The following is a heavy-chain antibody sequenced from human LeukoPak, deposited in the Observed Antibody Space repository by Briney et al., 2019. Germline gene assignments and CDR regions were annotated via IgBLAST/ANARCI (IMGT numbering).Heavy chain of an antibody. CDR1: GFTFSSYW. J-gene: IGHJ3*02. Sequence: GGSLRLSCAASGFTFSSYWMSWVRQAPGKRLEWVAHIKQDGSEKYYVDSVKGRFTISRDNAKNSLYLQMNSLRAENTAVYYCARDHRYSSSWPDAFDIWGQGTMVTVSS. CDR2: IKQDGSEK. D-gene: IGHD6-13*01. CDR3: ARDHRYSSSWPDAFDI. V-gene: IGHV3-7*01.